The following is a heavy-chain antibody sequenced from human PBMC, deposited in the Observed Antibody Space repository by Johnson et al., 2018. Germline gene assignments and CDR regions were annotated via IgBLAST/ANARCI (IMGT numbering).Heavy chain of an antibody. V-gene: IGHV3-23*01. J-gene: IGHJ6*02. Sequence: EQLQEWGGGLVQPGGSLRLWCAASGFTFSRYAMSWLRQAPGKGLQWVSSISYSAGSTYYADSVKGRFTISRDNSKNTLYLQMNSLRPGDTAVYYCARGGYCSSTSCYAMDVWGQGTTVTVSS. CDR3: ARGGYCSSTSCYAMDV. D-gene: IGHD2-2*01. CDR1: GFTFSRYA. CDR2: ISYSAGST.